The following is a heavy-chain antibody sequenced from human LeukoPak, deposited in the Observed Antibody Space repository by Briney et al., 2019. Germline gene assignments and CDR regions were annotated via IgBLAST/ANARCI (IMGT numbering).Heavy chain of an antibody. D-gene: IGHD4-23*01. Sequence: GGSLRLSCAASGFTFNNYGMHWVRQAPGRGLEWVALLWYDGTNENFADSVKGRFTISRDNSKNTMYLQMNNLRAEDTAVYYCATSGSTVVIPYWGQGTLVTVSS. CDR2: LWYDGTNE. CDR3: ATSGSTVVIPY. V-gene: IGHV3-33*01. CDR1: GFTFNNYG. J-gene: IGHJ4*02.